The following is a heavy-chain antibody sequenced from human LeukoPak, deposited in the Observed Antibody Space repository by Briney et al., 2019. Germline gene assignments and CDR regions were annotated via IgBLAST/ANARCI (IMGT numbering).Heavy chain of an antibody. Sequence: PGGSLRLSCAASGFTFSSYDMHWVRQATGKGLEWVSAIGTAGDTYYPGSVKGRFTISRENAKNSLYLQMNSLRAEDMAVYYCARGPRSRDGYTRNYYYYGMDVWGQGTTVTVSS. CDR1: GFTFSSYD. V-gene: IGHV3-13*01. D-gene: IGHD5-24*01. CDR2: IGTAGDT. J-gene: IGHJ6*02. CDR3: ARGPRSRDGYTRNYYYYGMDV.